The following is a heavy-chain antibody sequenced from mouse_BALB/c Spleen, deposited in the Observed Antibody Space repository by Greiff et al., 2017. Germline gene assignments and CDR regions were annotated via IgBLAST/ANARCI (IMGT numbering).Heavy chain of an antibody. Sequence: EVKLMESGGGLVKPGGSLKLSCAASGFTFSSYAMSWVRQTPEKRLEWVASISSGGSTYYPDSVKGRFTISRDNARNILYLQMSSLRSEDTAMYYCAKDSNLYAMDYWGQGTSVTVSS. CDR1: GFTFSSYA. J-gene: IGHJ4*01. D-gene: IGHD2-5*01. V-gene: IGHV5-6-5*01. CDR2: ISSGGST. CDR3: AKDSNLYAMDY.